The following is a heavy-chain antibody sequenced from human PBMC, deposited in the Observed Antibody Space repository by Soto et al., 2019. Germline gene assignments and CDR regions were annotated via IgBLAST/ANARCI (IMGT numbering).Heavy chain of an antibody. CDR2: ISYDGSNK. V-gene: IGHV3-30*18. D-gene: IGHD3-3*01. J-gene: IGHJ5*02. CDR3: AKDLWDDLLVGWFDP. CDR1: GFTFSSYG. Sequence: PGGSLRLSCAASGFTFSSYGMHWVRQAPGKGLEWVAVISYDGSNKYYADSVKGRFTISRDNSKNTLYLQMNSLRAEDTAVYYCAKDLWDDLLVGWFDPWGQGTLVTVSS.